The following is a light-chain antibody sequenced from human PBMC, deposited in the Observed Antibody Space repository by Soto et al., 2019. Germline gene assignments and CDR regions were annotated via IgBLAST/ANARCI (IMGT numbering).Light chain of an antibody. CDR2: GAS. Sequence: EIVLTQSPGTLSLSPGERATLSCRASQSVSSSYLAWYQQKPGQAPRLLIYGASSRATGIPERFSGSGSGTDFTLTISRLEPEDFAVYYCQQYGSSPFVTFGQGTKLEIK. CDR1: QSVSSSY. J-gene: IGKJ2*01. CDR3: QQYGSSPFVT. V-gene: IGKV3-20*01.